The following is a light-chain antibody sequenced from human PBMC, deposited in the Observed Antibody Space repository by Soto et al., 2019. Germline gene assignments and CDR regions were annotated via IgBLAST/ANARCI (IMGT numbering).Light chain of an antibody. Sequence: EIVMTQSPATLSVSPGERATLSCRASQSVSNNLAWYQQKPGQAPRLLIDGASTRATGIPARFSGSGSGTYFTLTISSLQSEDCAGYYCQQYSNWPRTFGQGTKLEIK. CDR1: QSVSNN. CDR2: GAS. V-gene: IGKV3-15*01. J-gene: IGKJ2*01. CDR3: QQYSNWPRT.